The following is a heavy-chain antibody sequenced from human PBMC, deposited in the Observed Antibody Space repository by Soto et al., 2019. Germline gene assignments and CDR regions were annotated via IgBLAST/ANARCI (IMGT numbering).Heavy chain of an antibody. D-gene: IGHD3-10*01. CDR2: ISTGTGNT. Sequence: QVQLVQSGDEVKKPGASVKISCEASGYTSTGYVMHWVRQAPGQRPEWMGWISTGTGNTRSSQRFQGRVTFTGDASASTFYMGLSSLTFEDTAVYYCAREGINAGIRPWGDAFDIWGQGTMVTVSS. J-gene: IGHJ3*02. CDR1: GYTSTGYV. V-gene: IGHV1-3*04. CDR3: AREGINAGIRPWGDAFDI.